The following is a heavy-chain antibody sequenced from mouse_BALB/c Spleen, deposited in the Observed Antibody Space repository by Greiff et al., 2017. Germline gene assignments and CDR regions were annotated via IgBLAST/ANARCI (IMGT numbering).Heavy chain of an antibody. V-gene: IGHV1-4*02. CDR3: ARSTMITPWFAY. CDR1: GYTFTSYT. CDR2: INPSSGYT. D-gene: IGHD2-4*01. Sequence: QVQLQQSAAELARPGASVKMSCKASGYTFTSYTMHWVKQRPGQGLEWIGYINPSSGYTEYNQKFKDKTTLTADKSSSTAYMQLSSLTSEDSAVYYCARSTMITPWFAYWGQGTLVTVSA. J-gene: IGHJ3*01.